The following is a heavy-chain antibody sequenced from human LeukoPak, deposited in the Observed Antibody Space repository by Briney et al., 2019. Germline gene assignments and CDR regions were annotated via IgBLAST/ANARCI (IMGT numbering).Heavy chain of an antibody. Sequence: GESLKISCKGSGYSLTSYWIAWVRQMPGKGLEWMGIIYPGDSDTRYSPSFQGQVTISADKSISTAYLQWSSLKASDTAMYYCARSGGNFYSSTWYGHWGQGTLVTVSS. V-gene: IGHV5-51*01. CDR2: IYPGDSDT. CDR3: ARSGGNFYSSTWYGH. CDR1: GYSLTSYW. J-gene: IGHJ1*01. D-gene: IGHD6-13*01.